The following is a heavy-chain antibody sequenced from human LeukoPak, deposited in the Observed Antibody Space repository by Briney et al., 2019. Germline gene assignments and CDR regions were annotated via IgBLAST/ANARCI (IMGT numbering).Heavy chain of an antibody. J-gene: IGHJ3*01. V-gene: IGHV3-21*01. CDR1: GFTFSSYD. Sequence: GGSLRLSCAASGFTFSSYDMNWVRQAPGKGLEWVSYISSSSSYIYYADSVKGRFTIPRDNAKNSLYLQMNSLRAEDTAVYYCARVDAFDLWGQGTMVTVSS. CDR2: ISSSSSYI. CDR3: ARVDAFDL.